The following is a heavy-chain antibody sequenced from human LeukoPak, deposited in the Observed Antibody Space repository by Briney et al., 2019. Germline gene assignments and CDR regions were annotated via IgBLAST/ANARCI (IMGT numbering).Heavy chain of an antibody. CDR3: ARGTYYYNSDTSWSDVFDI. Sequence: SETLSLTCAVYGGSFSGYYWSWIRQPPGKGLEWIGEINHSGSTNYNPSLKSRVAMSVDTSKNQFSLKLSSVTAADTAVYYCARGTYYYNSDTSWSDVFDIWGQGTMVTVSS. V-gene: IGHV4-34*01. CDR1: GGSFSGYY. J-gene: IGHJ3*02. D-gene: IGHD3-22*01. CDR2: INHSGST.